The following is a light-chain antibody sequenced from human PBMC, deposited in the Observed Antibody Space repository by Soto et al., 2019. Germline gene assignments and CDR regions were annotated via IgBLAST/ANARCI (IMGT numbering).Light chain of an antibody. Sequence: DIQMTQSPSTLSASVGDRVTITCRASQSISSWLAWYQQKPGKAPKLLIYDASNLESGVPSRFSGSGYWAELTLTISSLQPDDYATYYCQQYNTGWTFGQGKKV. J-gene: IGKJ1*01. CDR2: DAS. V-gene: IGKV1-5*01. CDR1: QSISSW. CDR3: QQYNTGWT.